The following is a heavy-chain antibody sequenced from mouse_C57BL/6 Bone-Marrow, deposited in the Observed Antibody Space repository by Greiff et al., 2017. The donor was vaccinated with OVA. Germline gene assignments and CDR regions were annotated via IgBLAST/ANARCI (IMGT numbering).Heavy chain of an antibody. D-gene: IGHD2-2*01. J-gene: IGHJ3*01. CDR2: FYPGSGSI. V-gene: IGHV1-62-2*01. Sequence: VQLQQSGAELVKPGASVKLSCKASGYTFTEYTIHWVKQRSGQGLEWIGWFYPGSGSIKYNEKFKDKATLTADKSSSTVYMELSRLTSEDSAVYFCARHEDRERTIRWLRLFAYWGQGTLVTVSA. CDR3: ARHEDRERTIRWLRLFAY. CDR1: GYTFTEYT.